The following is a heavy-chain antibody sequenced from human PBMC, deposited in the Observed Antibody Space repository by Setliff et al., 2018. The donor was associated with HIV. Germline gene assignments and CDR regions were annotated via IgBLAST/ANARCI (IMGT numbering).Heavy chain of an antibody. CDR3: ARGYVYDFWSGYYALHYYYMDV. CDR2: IYYSGST. V-gene: IGHV4-39*07. CDR1: GGSISSSSYY. J-gene: IGHJ6*03. D-gene: IGHD3-3*01. Sequence: SETLSLTCTVSGGSISSSSYYWGWIRQPPGKGLEWIGSIYYSGSTYYNPSLKSRVTISVDTSKNQFSLKLSSVTAADTAVYYCARGYVYDFWSGYYALHYYYMDVWGKGTTVTVSS.